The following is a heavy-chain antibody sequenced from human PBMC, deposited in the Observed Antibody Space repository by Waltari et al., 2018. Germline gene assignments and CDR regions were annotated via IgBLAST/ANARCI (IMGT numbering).Heavy chain of an antibody. CDR1: GYTLTELS. Sequence: QVQLVQSGAEVKKPGASVKVSCKVSGYTLTELSMHWVRQAPGKGLEWMGGFDPEDGETIYAQKFQGRVTMTEGTSTDTAYMELSSLRAEDTAVYYCATRIRIGAFDIWGQGTMVTVSS. J-gene: IGHJ3*02. CDR3: ATRIRIGAFDI. D-gene: IGHD5-18*01. V-gene: IGHV1-24*01. CDR2: FDPEDGET.